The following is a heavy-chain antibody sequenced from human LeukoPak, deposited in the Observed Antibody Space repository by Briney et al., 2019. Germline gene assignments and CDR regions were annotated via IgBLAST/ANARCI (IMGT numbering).Heavy chain of an antibody. CDR1: GFSFSYYA. J-gene: IGHJ4*02. V-gene: IGHV3-23*01. CDR2: ISYSGGDT. CDR3: ARSSLPYYYDSSGYYKPIDY. D-gene: IGHD3-22*01. Sequence: PGGSLRLSCGISGFSFSYYAMTWVRQAPGKGLEWVSTISYSGGDTYYADSVKGRFTISRDNAKNSLYLQMNSLRDEDTAVYYCARSSLPYYYDSSGYYKPIDYWGQGTLVTVSS.